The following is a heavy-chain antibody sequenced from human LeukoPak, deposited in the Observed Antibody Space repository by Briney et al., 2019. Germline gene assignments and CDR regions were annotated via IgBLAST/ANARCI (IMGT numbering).Heavy chain of an antibody. D-gene: IGHD3-10*01. CDR2: INHSGST. V-gene: IGHV4-34*01. CDR3: ASRYGSGSYSAY. Sequence: SETLSLTCAVYGGSFSGYYWSWIRQPPGKGLEWIGEINHSGSTNYNPSLKSRVTISVDTSKNQFSLKLSSVTAADTAVYCCASRYGSGSYSAYWGQGTLVTVSS. J-gene: IGHJ4*02. CDR1: GGSFSGYY.